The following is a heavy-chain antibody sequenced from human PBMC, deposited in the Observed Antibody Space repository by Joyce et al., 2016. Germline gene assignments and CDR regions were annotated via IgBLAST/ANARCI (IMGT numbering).Heavy chain of an antibody. CDR3: VREAGSWYGLDY. D-gene: IGHD6-13*01. CDR1: GFAFNTYG. J-gene: IGHJ4*02. V-gene: IGHV3-33*01. Sequence: RSLRLSCEACGFAFNTYGMHWVRQAPGKGLEWVGVIWLDGSKQFYIDSVKDRFIISRDNSKNRMYLQLNSLRVEDTAIYYCVREAGSWYGLDYWGQGTAVTVSS. CDR2: IWLDGSKQ.